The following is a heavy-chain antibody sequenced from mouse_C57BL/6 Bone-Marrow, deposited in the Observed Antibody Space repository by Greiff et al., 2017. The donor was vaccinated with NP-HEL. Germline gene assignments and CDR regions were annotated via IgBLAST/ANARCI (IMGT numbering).Heavy chain of an antibody. CDR2: IDPSDSYT. CDR3: ARNDYDGGNYFDY. CDR1: GYTFTSYW. D-gene: IGHD2-4*01. Sequence: QVQLQQPGAELVMPGASVKLSCKASGYTFTSYWMHWVKQRPGQGLEWIGEIDPSDSYTNYNQKFKDKSTLTVDKSSSTAYMQLSSLTSEDSAVYYCARNDYDGGNYFDYWGQGTTLTVSS. V-gene: IGHV1-69*01. J-gene: IGHJ2*01.